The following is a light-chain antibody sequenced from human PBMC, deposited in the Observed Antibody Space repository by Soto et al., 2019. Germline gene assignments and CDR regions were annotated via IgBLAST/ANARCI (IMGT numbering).Light chain of an antibody. CDR2: NNN. J-gene: IGLJ3*02. Sequence: QSVLTQPPSASGTPGQRVTLTCSGSSSNIGSTTVKWYQQLPGPAPKLLIYNNNQRPSGVPARFSGSKSGTSASLAISGLQSEDEADDYCAAWDDSRNGVVFGGGTKLTVL. CDR3: AAWDDSRNGVV. CDR1: SSNIGSTT. V-gene: IGLV1-44*01.